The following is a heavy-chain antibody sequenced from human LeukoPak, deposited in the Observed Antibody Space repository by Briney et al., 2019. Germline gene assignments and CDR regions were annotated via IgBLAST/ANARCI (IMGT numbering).Heavy chain of an antibody. D-gene: IGHD3-16*01. CDR2: LHASDTL. V-gene: IGHV4-4*07. CDR1: GGSISSDY. J-gene: IGHJ4*02. CDR3: ARDFSYGYFDC. Sequence: SKTLSLTCTVSGGSISSDYWSWIRQPAGRGLEWIGRLHASDTLNYNASLKSRLTMSVDTSKNQLSLKLSSVTAADTAVYYCARDFSYGYFDCWGQGSLVTVSS.